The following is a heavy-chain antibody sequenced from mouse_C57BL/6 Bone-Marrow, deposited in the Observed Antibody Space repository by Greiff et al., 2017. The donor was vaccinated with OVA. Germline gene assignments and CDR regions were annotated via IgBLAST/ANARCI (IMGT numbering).Heavy chain of an antibody. Sequence: VKLMESGAELVRPGTSVKMSCKASGYTFTNYWIGWAKQRPGHGLEWIGDIYPGGGYTNYNEKFKGKATLTAEKSSSTAYMQFSSLTSEDSAIYSCARSTGSSPYWYFDVWGTGTTVTVSS. CDR3: ARSTGSSPYWYFDV. J-gene: IGHJ1*03. D-gene: IGHD1-1*01. CDR2: IYPGGGYT. CDR1: GYTFTNYW. V-gene: IGHV1-63*01.